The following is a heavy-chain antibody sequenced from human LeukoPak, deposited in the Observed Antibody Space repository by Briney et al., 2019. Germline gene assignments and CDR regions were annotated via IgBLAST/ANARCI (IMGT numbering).Heavy chain of an antibody. V-gene: IGHV1-2*02. CDR1: GYTFADYY. CDR2: INPKNRGT. D-gene: IGHD5-24*01. CDR3: ARGSGDGYNYHSEVPDDAFDI. Sequence: ASVKVSCKASGYTFADYYIHWVRQAPGQGLEWTGWINPKNRGTKYAQKFQGRVTMTLDTSITTLYMELNRLTSDDTAVYYCARGSGDGYNYHSEVPDDAFDIWGQGTMVTVSS. J-gene: IGHJ3*02.